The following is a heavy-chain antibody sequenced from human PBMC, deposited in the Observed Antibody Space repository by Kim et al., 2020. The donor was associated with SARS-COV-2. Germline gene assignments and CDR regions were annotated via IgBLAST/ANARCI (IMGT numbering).Heavy chain of an antibody. J-gene: IGHJ5*02. Sequence: GGSLRLSCAASGFTFSSYAMSWVRQAPGKGLEWVSAISGSGGSTYYADSVKGRFTISRDNSKNTLYLQMNSLRAEDTAVYYCAKPHLEYCSGGSCYLGWFDPWGQGTLVTVSS. CDR3: AKPHLEYCSGGSCYLGWFDP. CDR1: GFTFSSYA. CDR2: ISGSGGST. V-gene: IGHV3-23*01. D-gene: IGHD2-15*01.